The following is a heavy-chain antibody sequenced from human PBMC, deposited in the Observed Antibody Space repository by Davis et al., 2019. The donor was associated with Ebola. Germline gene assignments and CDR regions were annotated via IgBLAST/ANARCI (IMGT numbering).Heavy chain of an antibody. Sequence: AASVKVSCKASGYTFTSYAMHWVRQAPGQRLEWMGWINAGNGNTKYSQKFQGRVTMTRNTSMSTAYMELSSLRSEDTAVYYCARGKAVAGRPYGWYFDLWGRGTLVTVSS. CDR1: GYTFTSYA. V-gene: IGHV1-3*01. CDR2: INAGNGNT. J-gene: IGHJ2*01. CDR3: ARGKAVAGRPYGWYFDL. D-gene: IGHD6-19*01.